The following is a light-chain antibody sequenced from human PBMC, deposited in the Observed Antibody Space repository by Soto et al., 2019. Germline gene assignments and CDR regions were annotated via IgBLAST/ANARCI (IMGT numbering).Light chain of an antibody. CDR3: QQYCSSST. Sequence: EIVLTQSPGTLSLSPGERATLSCRSSQSVSSNYLAWDQHKPDQAPRLVIYDVSGRATGIPDRFSGSGSGTVFTLTISRPEREDFAVYYCQQYCSSSTFGRGTKVDIK. V-gene: IGKV3-20*01. CDR2: DVS. CDR1: QSVSSNY. J-gene: IGKJ1*01.